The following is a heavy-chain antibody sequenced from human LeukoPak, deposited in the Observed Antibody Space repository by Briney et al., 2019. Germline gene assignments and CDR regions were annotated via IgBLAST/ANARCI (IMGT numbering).Heavy chain of an antibody. J-gene: IGHJ4*02. Sequence: NSGGALRLSCAASGFTFSSYSMSWVRQAPGKGLEWVSSITTSSTYISYADSVKGRFTISRDNAKNSPYLQMNSLRAEDTAVYYCARGKYSSGWFDYWGQGTLVTVSS. D-gene: IGHD6-19*01. V-gene: IGHV3-21*01. CDR3: ARGKYSSGWFDY. CDR1: GFTFSSYS. CDR2: ITTSSTYI.